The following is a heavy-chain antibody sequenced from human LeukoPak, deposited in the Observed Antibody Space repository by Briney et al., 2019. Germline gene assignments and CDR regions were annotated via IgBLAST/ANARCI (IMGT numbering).Heavy chain of an antibody. CDR2: ISSSSSTI. D-gene: IGHD3-3*01. CDR1: GFTFSSYS. J-gene: IGHJ5*02. V-gene: IGHV3-48*02. Sequence: GGSLRLSCAASGFTFSSYSMNWVRQAPGKGLEWVSYISSSSSTIYYADSVKGRFTISRDNAKNSLYLQMNSLRDEDTAVYYCAREVYDFWSGYTARFDPWGQGTLVTVSS. CDR3: AREVYDFWSGYTARFDP.